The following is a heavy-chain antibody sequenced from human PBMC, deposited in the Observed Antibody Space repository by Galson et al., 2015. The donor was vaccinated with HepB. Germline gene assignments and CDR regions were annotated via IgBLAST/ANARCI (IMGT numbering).Heavy chain of an antibody. V-gene: IGHV1-18*01. CDR2: ISAYNGNT. J-gene: IGHJ4*02. CDR1: GYTFTSYG. Sequence: SVKVSCKASGYTFTSYGISWVRQAPGQGLEWMGWISAYNGNTNYAQKLQGRVTMTTDTSTSTAYMELGSLRSDDTAVYYCAREGSPRRGAAAGLDYWGQGTLVTVSS. CDR3: AREGSPRRGAAAGLDY. D-gene: IGHD6-13*01.